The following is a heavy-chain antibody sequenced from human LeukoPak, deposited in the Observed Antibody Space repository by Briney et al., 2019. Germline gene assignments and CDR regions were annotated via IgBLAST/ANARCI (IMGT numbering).Heavy chain of an antibody. CDR2: IESSGST. V-gene: IGHV4-4*07. CDR3: ARTYSSNWYLNWFDP. Sequence: SETLSLTCSVSGDSITYFYWSWIRQAAGKGLEWIGRIESSGSTDYNASLKSRVTMSVDTSKNQLSLKVISVTAADTAVYYCARTYSSNWYLNWFDPWGQGTLVTVSS. CDR1: GDSITYFY. D-gene: IGHD6-13*01. J-gene: IGHJ5*02.